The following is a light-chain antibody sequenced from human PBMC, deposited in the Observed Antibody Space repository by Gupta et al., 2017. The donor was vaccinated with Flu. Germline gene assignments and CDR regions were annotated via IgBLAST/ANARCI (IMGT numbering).Light chain of an antibody. CDR2: TNN. V-gene: IGLV1-47*01. CDR1: SSNIGTNY. J-gene: IGLJ2*01. CDR3: ATWDDSLGNVV. Sequence: QSVLTQPPSASGTPGQRVPITCSGSSSNIGTNYVYWYQHLPGTTPKVLISTNNQRPSGVPDRFSGSKSVASASLAIGGLRSEDEAIYYCATWDDSLGNVVFGGGTKLTVL.